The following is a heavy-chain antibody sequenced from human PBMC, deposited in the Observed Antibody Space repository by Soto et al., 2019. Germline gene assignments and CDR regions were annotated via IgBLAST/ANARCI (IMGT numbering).Heavy chain of an antibody. Sequence: QPGGSLRLSCAASGFTFSSYAMHWVRQAPGKGLEWVAVISYDGSNKYYADPVKGRFTISRDNSKNTLYLKMNSLGAEDTAVYYCARGGGLQAIFGVVITNRYGMDVWGQGTTVTVSS. CDR2: ISYDGSNK. CDR1: GFTFSSYA. CDR3: ARGGGLQAIFGVVITNRYGMDV. J-gene: IGHJ6*02. D-gene: IGHD3-3*01. V-gene: IGHV3-30-3*01.